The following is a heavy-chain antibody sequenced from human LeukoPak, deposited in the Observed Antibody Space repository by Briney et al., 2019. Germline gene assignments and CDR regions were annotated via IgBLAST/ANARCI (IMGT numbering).Heavy chain of an antibody. V-gene: IGHV3-30*03. Sequence: PGGSLRLSCAASGFTFSSYGMHWVRQAPGKGLEWVAVISYDGSNKYYADSVKGRLTISRDNSKNTLYLQMNSLRVEDTAVYYCASQGNMVSDDYWGQGTLVTVSS. CDR3: ASQGNMVSDDY. CDR1: GFTFSSYG. CDR2: ISYDGSNK. D-gene: IGHD5-18*01. J-gene: IGHJ4*02.